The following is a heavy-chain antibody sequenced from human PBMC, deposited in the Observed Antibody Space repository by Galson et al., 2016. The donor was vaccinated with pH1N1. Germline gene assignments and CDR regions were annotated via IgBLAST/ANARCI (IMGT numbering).Heavy chain of an antibody. D-gene: IGHD4-17*01. J-gene: IGHJ5*02. Sequence: PALVKPTQTLTLTCTFSGFSLRTSGVGVGWIRQPPGKALEWLAVIYWDHDKRYSPSLKSRLTITKDTSKNQVVLIMTNMDPVDTATYYCAHSPYGDYVLYFDPWGQGTLVTVSS. CDR3: AHSPYGDYVLYFDP. CDR2: IYWDHDK. CDR1: GFSLRTSGVG. V-gene: IGHV2-5*02.